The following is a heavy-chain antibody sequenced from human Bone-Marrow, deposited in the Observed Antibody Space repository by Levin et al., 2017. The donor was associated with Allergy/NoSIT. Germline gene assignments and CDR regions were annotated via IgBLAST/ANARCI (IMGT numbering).Heavy chain of an antibody. D-gene: IGHD6-19*01. CDR2: IYSGGRI. Sequence: GESLKISCEASGFTVINNYMRWVRQAPGKGLEWVSHIYSGGRIDYADSVKGRFTVSRDNSKNTLYLQMNSLRAEDPALYYCARDGGVTVPGDYWGQGTLVPVSS. CDR3: ARDGGVTVPGDY. V-gene: IGHV3-66*01. J-gene: IGHJ4*02. CDR1: GFTVINNY.